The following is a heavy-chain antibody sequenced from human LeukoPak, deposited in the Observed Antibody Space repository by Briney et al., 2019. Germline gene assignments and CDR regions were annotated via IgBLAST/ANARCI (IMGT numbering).Heavy chain of an antibody. J-gene: IGHJ6*03. V-gene: IGHV1-8*03. D-gene: IGHD2-21*01. CDR1: GGTFSSYA. Sequence: ASVKVSCKASGGTFSSYAINWVRQAAGQGLEWMGWMNPNSGNTGYAQKFQGRVTITRNTPISTAYMELSSLRSEDTAVYYCARGYSFYYYMDVWGKGTTVTVSS. CDR3: ARGYSFYYYMDV. CDR2: MNPNSGNT.